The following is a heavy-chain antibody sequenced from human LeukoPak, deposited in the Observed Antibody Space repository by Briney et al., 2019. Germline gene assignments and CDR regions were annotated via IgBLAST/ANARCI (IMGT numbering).Heavy chain of an antibody. CDR2: ISDSGSTI. D-gene: IGHD1-26*01. CDR3: ARRGATGYFDY. CDR1: GFTFSDYY. J-gene: IGHJ4*02. V-gene: IGHV3-11*04. Sequence: GGSLRLSCAASGFTFSDYYMSWIRQAPGKGLEWVSYISDSGSTIYYADSVMGRFTISRDNAKNSLYLQINSLRAGDTAVYHCARRGATGYFDYWGQGTLVTVSS.